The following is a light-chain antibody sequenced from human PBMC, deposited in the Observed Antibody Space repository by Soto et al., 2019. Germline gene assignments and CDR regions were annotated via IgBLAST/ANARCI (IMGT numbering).Light chain of an antibody. CDR3: HQYATSPQT. CDR2: LGS. V-gene: IGKV2-28*01. Sequence: DIVMTQSPLSLPVTPGEPASISCRSSQSLLHSNGYNYLDWYLQKPGQSPQLLIYLGSNRASGVPDRFSGSGSGTDFTLTITGLEPEDFVVYYCHQYATSPQTFGQGTKVDIK. CDR1: QSLLHSNGYNY. J-gene: IGKJ1*01.